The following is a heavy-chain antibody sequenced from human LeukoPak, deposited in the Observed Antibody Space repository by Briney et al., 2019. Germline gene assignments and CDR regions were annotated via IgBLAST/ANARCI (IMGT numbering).Heavy chain of an antibody. CDR2: IHSSGYT. D-gene: IGHD1-26*01. CDR1: GGSISSFY. CDR3: AKRQGPNSGSYDYFDP. J-gene: IGHJ5*02. V-gene: IGHV4-4*09. Sequence: IPSETLSLTCTVSGGSISSFYRTWIRQPPGQGLEWIAYIHSSGYTNYNPSLKSRVTISVDTSKNQFSLKVTSVTAADTAVYYCAKRQGPNSGSYDYFDPWGQGTLVTVSS.